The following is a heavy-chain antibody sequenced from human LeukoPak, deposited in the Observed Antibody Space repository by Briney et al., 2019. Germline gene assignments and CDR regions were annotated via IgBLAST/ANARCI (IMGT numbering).Heavy chain of an antibody. CDR3: AKAAYSSASYFDH. D-gene: IGHD6-6*01. Sequence: GGSLRLSCAASGFTLTDYGLHWVRQAPGKGLEWVAVISHDGSNEYYGDSVKGRFTISRENSKSTLYLQMDSLRPEDTGVYHCAKAAYSSASYFDHWGQGTLVTVSS. CDR1: GFTLTDYG. CDR2: ISHDGSNE. V-gene: IGHV3-30*18. J-gene: IGHJ4*02.